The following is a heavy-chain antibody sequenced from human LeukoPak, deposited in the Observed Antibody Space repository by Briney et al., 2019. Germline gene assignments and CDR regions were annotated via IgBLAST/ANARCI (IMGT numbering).Heavy chain of an antibody. CDR3: ARDGYSSSSPPHWFDP. CDR1: GYTFTGYY. Sequence: ASVKVSCKASGYTFTGYYMHWVRQAPGQGLEWMGWINPNSGGTKYAQKLQGRVTMTTDTSTSTAYMELRSLRSDDTAVYYCARDGYSSSSPPHWFDPWGQGTLVTVSS. V-gene: IGHV1-2*02. D-gene: IGHD6-13*01. CDR2: INPNSGGT. J-gene: IGHJ5*02.